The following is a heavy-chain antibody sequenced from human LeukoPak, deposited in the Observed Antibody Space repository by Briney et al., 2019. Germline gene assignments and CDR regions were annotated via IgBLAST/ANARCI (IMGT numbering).Heavy chain of an antibody. Sequence: GGSLRLSCAASGFTFSSYGMHWVRQAPGKGLEWVAVISYDGSNKYYADSVKGRFTISRDNSKNTLYLQMNSLRAEDTAVYYCATPWGADSGYDSELDYWGQGTLVTVSS. CDR3: ATPWGADSGYDSELDY. D-gene: IGHD5-12*01. J-gene: IGHJ4*02. CDR1: GFTFSSYG. CDR2: ISYDGSNK. V-gene: IGHV3-30*03.